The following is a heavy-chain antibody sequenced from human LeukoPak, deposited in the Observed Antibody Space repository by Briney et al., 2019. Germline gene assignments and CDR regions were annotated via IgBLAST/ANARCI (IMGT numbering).Heavy chain of an antibody. CDR2: ISGSGAST. CDR1: RFAFSSYA. Sequence: TGGSLRLSCAASRFAFSSYAMNWVRQAPGKGLQWVSAISGSGASTYYADSVKGRFAISRDNSKNTLYLQMNSLRAEDTAVYYCAKRRYDSSGYFDYWGQGTLVTVSS. J-gene: IGHJ4*02. CDR3: AKRRYDSSGYFDY. V-gene: IGHV3-23*01. D-gene: IGHD3-22*01.